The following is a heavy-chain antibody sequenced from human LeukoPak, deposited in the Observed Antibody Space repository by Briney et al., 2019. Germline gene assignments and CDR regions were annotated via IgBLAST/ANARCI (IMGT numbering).Heavy chain of an antibody. V-gene: IGHV4-34*01. Sequence: SETLSLTCAVYGGSFSGYYWSWIRQPPGKGLEWIGEINHSGSTNYNPSLKSRVTVSVDTSKNQFSLKLSSVTAADTAVYYCARTSIYYDSSGYRSWGQGTLVTISS. D-gene: IGHD3-22*01. CDR2: INHSGST. CDR3: ARTSIYYDSSGYRS. J-gene: IGHJ5*02. CDR1: GGSFSGYY.